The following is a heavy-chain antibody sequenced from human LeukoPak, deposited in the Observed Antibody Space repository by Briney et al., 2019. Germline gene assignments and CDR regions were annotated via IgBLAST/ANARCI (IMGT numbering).Heavy chain of an antibody. CDR3: ARDTIMVYAISLGGDAFDI. V-gene: IGHV3-74*01. J-gene: IGHJ3*02. Sequence: PVGSLRLSCAASGFTFTSYWMHWVRQAPGKGLWWVSRITTTVSSTSYADSGKGRFTVSRDNAKNTLYLQMNSLRAEDTSVYYCARDTIMVYAISLGGDAFDIWGQGTMVTVSS. CDR1: GFTFTSYW. CDR2: ITTTVSST. D-gene: IGHD2-8*01.